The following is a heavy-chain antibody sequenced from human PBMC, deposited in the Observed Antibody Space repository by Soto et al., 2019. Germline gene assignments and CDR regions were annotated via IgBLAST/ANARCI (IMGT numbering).Heavy chain of an antibody. CDR2: VSIGGST. Sequence: GSLRLSCGASGFTFSSYAMGWVRQGPGKGLEWVAVVSIGGSTHYADSVRGRFTISRDNSKNTLSLQMNSMKAEDTDVYFCAKSRGAGGHFDYWGQGALVTVSS. D-gene: IGHD2-15*01. J-gene: IGHJ4*02. V-gene: IGHV3-23*01. CDR3: AKSRGAGGHFDY. CDR1: GFTFSSYA.